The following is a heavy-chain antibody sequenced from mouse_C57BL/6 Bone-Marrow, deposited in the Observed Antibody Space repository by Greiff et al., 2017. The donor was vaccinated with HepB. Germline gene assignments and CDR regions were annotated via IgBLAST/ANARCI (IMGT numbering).Heavy chain of an antibody. CDR1: GFTFSDYG. V-gene: IGHV5-17*01. J-gene: IGHJ4*01. Sequence: VQLKESGGGLVKPGGSLKLSCAASGFTFSDYGMHWVRQAPEKGLEWVAYISSGSSTIYYADTVKGRFTISRDNAKNTLFLQMTSLRSEDTAMYYCARRGYDGYYSYYAMDYWGQGTSVTVSS. CDR3: ARRGYDGYYSYYAMDY. D-gene: IGHD2-3*01. CDR2: ISSGSSTI.